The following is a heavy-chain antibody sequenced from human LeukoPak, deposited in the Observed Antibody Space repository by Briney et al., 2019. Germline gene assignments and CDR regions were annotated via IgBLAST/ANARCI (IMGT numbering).Heavy chain of an antibody. CDR3: ASSDSGPAGSYSDY. Sequence: ASVKVSCKASGYTFTSYGISWVRQAPGQGLEWMGWISAYNGNTNYAQKLQGRVTMTTDTSTSTAYMELRSLRSDDTAVYYCASSDSGPAGSYSDYWGQGTLVTVSS. CDR2: ISAYNGNT. CDR1: GYTFTSYG. J-gene: IGHJ4*02. V-gene: IGHV1-18*01. D-gene: IGHD3-10*01.